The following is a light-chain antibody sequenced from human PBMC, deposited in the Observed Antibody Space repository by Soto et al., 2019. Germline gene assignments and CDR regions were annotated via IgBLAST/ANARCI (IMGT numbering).Light chain of an antibody. V-gene: IGLV2-14*01. CDR2: EVS. J-gene: IGLJ2*01. Sequence: QSALTQPASVSGSPGQSITISCTGTSSDVGGYNYVSWYQQHPGKAPKLMIYEVSNRPSGVSNRFSGSKSGNTASLTISGLQAEDEADYYCSSYTSSSTRVFGGGTQLTVL. CDR1: SSDVGGYNY. CDR3: SSYTSSSTRV.